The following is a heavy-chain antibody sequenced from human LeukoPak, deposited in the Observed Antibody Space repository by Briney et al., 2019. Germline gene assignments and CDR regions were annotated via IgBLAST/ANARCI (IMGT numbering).Heavy chain of an antibody. CDR1: GGSISSGSYY. Sequence: NTSETLSLTCTVSGGSISSGSYYWSWIRQPAGKGLEWIGRIYTSGSTNYNPSLKSRVTISVDTSKNQFSLKLSSVTAADTAVYYCASQSIAAPRGLDVWGKGTTVTVSS. CDR3: ASQSIAAPRGLDV. D-gene: IGHD6-6*01. J-gene: IGHJ6*04. CDR2: IYTSGST. V-gene: IGHV4-61*02.